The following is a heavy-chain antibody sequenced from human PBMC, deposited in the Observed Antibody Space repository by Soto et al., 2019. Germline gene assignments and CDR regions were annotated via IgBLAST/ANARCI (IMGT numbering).Heavy chain of an antibody. CDR3: ATLKNYYYGMDV. J-gene: IGHJ6*02. CDR2: IIPIFGTA. Sequence: ASVKVSCKASGVTFSSYAISWVRQAPGQGLEWMGGIIPIFGTANYAQKFQGRVTITADESTSTAYMELSSLRSEDTAVYYCATLKNYYYGMDVWGQGTTVTVSS. CDR1: GVTFSSYA. V-gene: IGHV1-69*13.